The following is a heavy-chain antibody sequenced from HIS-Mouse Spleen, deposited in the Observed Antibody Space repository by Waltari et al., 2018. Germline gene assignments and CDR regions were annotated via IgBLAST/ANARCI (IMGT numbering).Heavy chain of an antibody. J-gene: IGHJ4*02. CDR2: INHSGST. Sequence: QVQLQQWGAGLLKPSETLSLTRAVYGGSFSGDYWSWIRQPPGKGREWIGEINHSGSTNYNPSLKSRVTISVDTSKNQFSLKLSSVTAADTAVYYCARGGNHYFDYWGQGTLVTVSS. V-gene: IGHV4-34*01. CDR3: ARGGNHYFDY. CDR1: GGSFSGDY. D-gene: IGHD1-1*01.